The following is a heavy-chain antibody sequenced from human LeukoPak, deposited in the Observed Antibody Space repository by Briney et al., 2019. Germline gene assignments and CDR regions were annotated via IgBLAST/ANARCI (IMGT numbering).Heavy chain of an antibody. CDR2: IKQDGSEK. Sequence: GGSLRLSCAAPGFTFSSYWMSWVRQAPGKGLEWVANIKQDGSEKYYVDSVKGRFTISRDNAKNSLYLQMNSLRAEDTAVYYCARESSGWELLGAFDIWGQGTMVTVSS. J-gene: IGHJ3*02. V-gene: IGHV3-7*01. D-gene: IGHD1-26*01. CDR3: ARESSGWELLGAFDI. CDR1: GFTFSSYW.